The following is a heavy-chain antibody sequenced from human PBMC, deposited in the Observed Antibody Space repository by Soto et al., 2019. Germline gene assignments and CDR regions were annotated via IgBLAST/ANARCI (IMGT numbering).Heavy chain of an antibody. J-gene: IGHJ3*02. Sequence: GSLRLSCAASGFTFSSYAMSWVRQAPGKGLEWVSAISGSGGSTYYADPVKGRFTISRDNSKNMLYLQMNSLRAEDTAVYYCAKQGYYYDSSGYHLDAFDIWGQGTMVTV. V-gene: IGHV3-23*01. CDR3: AKQGYYYDSSGYHLDAFDI. D-gene: IGHD3-22*01. CDR1: GFTFSSYA. CDR2: ISGSGGST.